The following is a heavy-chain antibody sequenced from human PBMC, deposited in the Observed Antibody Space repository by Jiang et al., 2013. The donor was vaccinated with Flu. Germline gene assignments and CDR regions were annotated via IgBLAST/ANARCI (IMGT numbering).Heavy chain of an antibody. CDR1: GGSISSHY. Sequence: LVKPSETLSLTCTVSGGSISSHYWSWIRQPPGKGLEWIGYIHNSGTTNYNPSLKSRVTISIDTSTNQFSLKLISVTAPDTAVYYCARSYCGGDCYSMFGYSYYGMDVWGQGTTVTVSS. D-gene: IGHD2-21*02. V-gene: IGHV4-59*08. J-gene: IGHJ6*02. CDR3: ARSYCGGDCYSMFGYSYYGMDV. CDR2: IHNSGTT.